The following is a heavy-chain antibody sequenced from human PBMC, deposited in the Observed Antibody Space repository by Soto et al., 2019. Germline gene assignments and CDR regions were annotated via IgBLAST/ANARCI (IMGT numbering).Heavy chain of an antibody. V-gene: IGHV1-3*01. J-gene: IGHJ4*02. CDR3: ARVRSIVGATTMGY. D-gene: IGHD1-26*01. Sequence: QVQLVQSGAEVKKPGASVKVSCKASGYTFTSYVMHWVRQAPGQRLEWMGWINAGNGNTKYSQKFQGRVTITRDTSASTAYMELSSLRSEDTAVYYCARVRSIVGATTMGYWGQGTLVTVSS. CDR2: INAGNGNT. CDR1: GYTFTSYV.